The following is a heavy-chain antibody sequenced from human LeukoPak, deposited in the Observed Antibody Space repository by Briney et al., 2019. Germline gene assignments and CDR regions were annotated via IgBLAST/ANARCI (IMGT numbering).Heavy chain of an antibody. Sequence: SQTLSLTCTVSGGSISSGSYYWSWIRQPAGKGLEWIGRIYTSGSTNYNPSLKSRVTISVDTPKNQFSLKLSSVTAADTAVYYCARDKSGSYSDAFDIWGQGTMVTVSS. CDR3: ARDKSGSYSDAFDI. V-gene: IGHV4-61*02. D-gene: IGHD1-26*01. CDR2: IYTSGST. J-gene: IGHJ3*02. CDR1: GGSISSGSYY.